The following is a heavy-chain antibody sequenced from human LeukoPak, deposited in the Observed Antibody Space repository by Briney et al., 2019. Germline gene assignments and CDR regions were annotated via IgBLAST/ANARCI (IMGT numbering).Heavy chain of an antibody. D-gene: IGHD3-3*01. V-gene: IGHV1-2*02. CDR3: ARDVSGTDPYFDY. Sequence: ASVKVSCKASGYTFTGYYMHWVRQAPGQGLEWMGWINPNSGGTNYAQEFQGRVTMTRDTSISTAYMELSRLRSDDTAVYYCARDVSGTDPYFDYWGQGTLVTVSS. J-gene: IGHJ4*02. CDR2: INPNSGGT. CDR1: GYTFTGYY.